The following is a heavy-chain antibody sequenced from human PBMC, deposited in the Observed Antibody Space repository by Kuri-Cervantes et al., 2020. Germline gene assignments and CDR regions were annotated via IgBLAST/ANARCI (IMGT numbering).Heavy chain of an antibody. CDR3: ARYSSSSLRAEGWFDP. D-gene: IGHD6-6*01. V-gene: IGHV3-43D*04. CDR1: GFTFDDYA. J-gene: IGHJ5*02. Sequence: LSLTCAASGFTFDDYAMHWVRQAPGKGLEWVSLISWDGGSTYYADSVKGRFTISRDNAKNSLYLQMNSLRAEDTALYYCARYSSSSLRAEGWFDPWGQGTLVTVSS. CDR2: ISWDGGST.